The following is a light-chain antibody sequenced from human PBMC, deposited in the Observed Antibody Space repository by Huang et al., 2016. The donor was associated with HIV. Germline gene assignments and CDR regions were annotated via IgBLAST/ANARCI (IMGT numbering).Light chain of an antibody. CDR1: QSVSSS. CDR2: DTS. V-gene: IGKV3-11*01. J-gene: IGKJ3*01. CDR3: QQRSNWPLFT. Sequence: EIVLTQSPATLSLSSGERATLSCKASQSVSSSLAWYQQKPGQAPRLLIYDTSNRATGIPARFSGSESGTNFTLTISSLEPEDFAVYYCQQRSNWPLFTFGPGTKVDIK.